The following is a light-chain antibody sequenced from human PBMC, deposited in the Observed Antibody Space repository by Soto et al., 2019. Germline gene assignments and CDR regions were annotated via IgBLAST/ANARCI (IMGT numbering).Light chain of an antibody. CDR2: GAS. V-gene: IGKV3-20*01. CDR3: QQYGSSN. CDR1: QSVSSSY. Sequence: EIVLTQSPGTLSLSPGERATLSCRASQSVSSSYLAWYQQKPGQAPRLLIYGASSRATGIPYRFSGSGSGTDFTLTISRLEPEDFAVYYCQQYGSSNFGGGTKVEIK. J-gene: IGKJ4*01.